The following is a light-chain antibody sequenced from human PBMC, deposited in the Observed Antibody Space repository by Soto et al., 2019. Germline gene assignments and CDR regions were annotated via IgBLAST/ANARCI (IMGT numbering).Light chain of an antibody. Sequence: QSALTQPASVSASPGQSITISCSGSSSDVGGYDYVSWYQQHPGKAPKLVIYEVNNRPSGVSDRFSGSKSGNTASLTISGVQADYEADDYCSSYRDTSKLVFGPGTKLTVL. V-gene: IGLV2-14*01. CDR2: EVN. CDR1: SSDVGGYDY. J-gene: IGLJ1*01. CDR3: SSYRDTSKLV.